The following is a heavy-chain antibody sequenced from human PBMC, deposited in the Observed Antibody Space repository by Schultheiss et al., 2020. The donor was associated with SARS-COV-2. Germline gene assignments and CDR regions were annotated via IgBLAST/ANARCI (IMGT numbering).Heavy chain of an antibody. CDR3: ARDGYYCSSTSCYRYFDY. D-gene: IGHD2-2*02. Sequence: SETLSLTCTVSGDSITRSYYYWAWIRQPPGKGLDWIGNIYYSGSTYYNPSLKSRLTMSVDTSKNQFSLKLTSVTAADTAVYYCARDGYYCSSTSCYRYFDYWGQGTLVTVSS. J-gene: IGHJ4*02. CDR2: IYYSGST. V-gene: IGHV4-39*07. CDR1: GDSITRSYYY.